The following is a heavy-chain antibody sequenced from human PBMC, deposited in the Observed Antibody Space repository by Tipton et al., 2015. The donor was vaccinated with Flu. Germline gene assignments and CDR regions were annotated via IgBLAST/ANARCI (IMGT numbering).Heavy chain of an antibody. J-gene: IGHJ1*01. Sequence: QLVQSGGSLVQPGGSLRLSCAASGFTFSNYWMTWVRQAPGKGLEWVANIKQDGSVKYYVDSVKGRFTISRDNTKNSLYLQMNSLRAEDTALYYCAREIGGGSCYWGQGTLVTVSS. D-gene: IGHD1-26*01. CDR3: AREIGGGSCY. CDR1: GFTFSNYW. V-gene: IGHV3-7*01. CDR2: IKQDGSVK.